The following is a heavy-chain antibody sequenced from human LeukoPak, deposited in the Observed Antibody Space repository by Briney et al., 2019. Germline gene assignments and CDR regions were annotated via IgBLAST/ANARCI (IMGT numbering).Heavy chain of an antibody. CDR3: ARESWIVVVVAATFSAFDI. D-gene: IGHD2-15*01. J-gene: IGHJ3*02. CDR1: GGSISSYY. V-gene: IGHV4-4*07. Sequence: SETLSLTCTVSGGSISSYYWSWIRQPAGKGLEWIGRIYTSGSTNYNPSLKSRVTMSVDTSKNQFSLKLSSVTAADTAVYYCARESWIVVVVAATFSAFDIWGRGTMVTVSS. CDR2: IYTSGST.